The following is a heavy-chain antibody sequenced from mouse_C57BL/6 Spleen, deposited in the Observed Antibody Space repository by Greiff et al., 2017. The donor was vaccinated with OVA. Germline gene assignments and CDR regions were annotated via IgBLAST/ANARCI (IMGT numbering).Heavy chain of an antibody. V-gene: IGHV1-64*01. CDR2: IHPNSGST. Sequence: QVQLQQPGAELVKPGASVKLSCKASGYTFTSYWMHWVKQRPGQGLEWIGMIHPNSGSTNYNEKFKSKATLTVDKSSSRAYMQLSSLTSEDSAVYYCARSVVATDAMDYWGQGTSVTVSS. CDR1: GYTFTSYW. CDR3: ARSVVATDAMDY. D-gene: IGHD1-1*01. J-gene: IGHJ4*01.